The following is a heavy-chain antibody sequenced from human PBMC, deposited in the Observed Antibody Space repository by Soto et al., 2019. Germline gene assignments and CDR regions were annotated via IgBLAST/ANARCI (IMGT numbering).Heavy chain of an antibody. J-gene: IGHJ6*02. Sequence: QVQLVQSGAEVKKPGSSVKVSCKASGDTFSSFAISWVRQAPGQGLEWMGGIIPIFRTPNYAQKFQARVTITADEFTSTAYMELSSPRSEDTAVYYCARDKDREQLGGNYYYALDVWGQGTTVIVSS. CDR3: ARDKDREQLGGNYYYALDV. V-gene: IGHV1-69*12. CDR1: GDTFSSFA. CDR2: IIPIFRTP. D-gene: IGHD1-1*01.